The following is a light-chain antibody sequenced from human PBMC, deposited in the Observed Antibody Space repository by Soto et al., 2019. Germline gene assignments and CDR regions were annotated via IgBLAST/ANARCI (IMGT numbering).Light chain of an antibody. CDR1: QSVDSNY. CDR2: GAS. CDR3: QQYGSSPWT. J-gene: IGKJ1*01. V-gene: IGKV3-20*01. Sequence: EIVVTQSPGTLSLSPGEGATLSCRASQSVDSNYLAWYQQKPGQAPRLLIYGASSRATGIPDRFSGSGSGTDFTLTISRLEPEDFAVYYCQQYGSSPWTFGQGTKVDIK.